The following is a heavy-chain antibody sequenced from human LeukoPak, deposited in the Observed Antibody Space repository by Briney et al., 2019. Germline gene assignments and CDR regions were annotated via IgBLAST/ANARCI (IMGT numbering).Heavy chain of an antibody. Sequence: PGGSLRLSCAASGFTFSSYAMHWVRQAPGKGLEWVAVISYDGSNKYYADSVKGRFTIPRDNSKNTLYLQMNSLRAEDTAVYYCARDHCTSCYNYFDYWGQGTLVTVSS. V-gene: IGHV3-30-3*01. CDR3: ARDHCTSCYNYFDY. J-gene: IGHJ4*02. D-gene: IGHD2-2*02. CDR1: GFTFSSYA. CDR2: ISYDGSNK.